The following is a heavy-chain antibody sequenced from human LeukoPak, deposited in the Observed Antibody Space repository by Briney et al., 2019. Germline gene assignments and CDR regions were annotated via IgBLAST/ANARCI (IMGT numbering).Heavy chain of an antibody. CDR1: GGSISSSSYY. CDR2: IYYSGST. D-gene: IGHD3-16*01. J-gene: IGHJ4*02. V-gene: IGHV4-39*07. Sequence: SETLSLTCTVSGGSISSSSYYWGWIRQPPVKGLEWIGSIYYSGSTYYNPSLKSRVTISVDTSKNQFSLKLSSVTAADTAVYYCAREGGGFDYWGQGTLVTVSS. CDR3: AREGGGFDY.